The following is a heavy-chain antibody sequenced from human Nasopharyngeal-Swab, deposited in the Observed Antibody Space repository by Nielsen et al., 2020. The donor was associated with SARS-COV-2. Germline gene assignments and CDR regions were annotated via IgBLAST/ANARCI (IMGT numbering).Heavy chain of an antibody. CDR3: ARPIMESYFGYYFDY. D-gene: IGHD1-26*01. J-gene: IGHJ4*02. Sequence: ASVKVSCKASGYTFTSYYMHWVRQAPGQGLEWMGIINPSGGSTSYAQKFQGRVTMTRDTSTSTVYMELSSLRSEDTAVYYCARPIMESYFGYYFDYWGQGTLVTVSS. CDR2: INPSGGST. CDR1: GYTFTSYY. V-gene: IGHV1-46*01.